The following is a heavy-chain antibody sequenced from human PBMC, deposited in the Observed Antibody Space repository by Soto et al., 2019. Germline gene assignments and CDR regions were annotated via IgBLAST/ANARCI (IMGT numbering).Heavy chain of an antibody. CDR2: ISSSSSYI. CDR1: GFTFSSYS. V-gene: IGHV3-21*01. CDR3: ARDPYSAAGDVFDY. Sequence: GGSLRLSCAASGFTFSSYSMNWVRQAPGKGLEWVSSISSSSSYIYYADSVKGRFTISRDNAKNSLYLQMNSLRAEDTAVYYCARDPYSAAGDVFDYWGQGTLVTVSS. D-gene: IGHD6-13*01. J-gene: IGHJ4*02.